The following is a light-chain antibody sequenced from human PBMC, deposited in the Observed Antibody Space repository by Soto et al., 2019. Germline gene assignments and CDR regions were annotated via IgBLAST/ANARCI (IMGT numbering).Light chain of an antibody. J-gene: IGLJ1*01. CDR1: SSDVGGYNY. CDR2: DVS. CDR3: SSYTSSSAYV. V-gene: IGLV2-14*01. Sequence: QSALTQPASVSGSPGQSITISCTGTSSDVGGYNYVSWYQQHPGKAPKLMIYDVSNRPSGVSNRFSGSKSGNTASLTISGLQADDEAHYYCSSYTSSSAYVFGTGTKLTVL.